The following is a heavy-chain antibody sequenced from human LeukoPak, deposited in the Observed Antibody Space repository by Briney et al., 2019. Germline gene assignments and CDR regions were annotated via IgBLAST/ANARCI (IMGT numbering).Heavy chain of an antibody. V-gene: IGHV3-7*05. J-gene: IGHJ4*02. CDR3: ARGRMAVAGSYEY. CDR1: GITFGSYW. Sequence: GGSLRLSCAASGITFGSYWMTWVRQAPGKGLECVANIKPDGSEKHYVDSVEGRFTISRDNAKNSLFLEMDSLRAEDTAVYYCARGRMAVAGSYEYWGQETMFTVSS. D-gene: IGHD6-19*01. CDR2: IKPDGSEK.